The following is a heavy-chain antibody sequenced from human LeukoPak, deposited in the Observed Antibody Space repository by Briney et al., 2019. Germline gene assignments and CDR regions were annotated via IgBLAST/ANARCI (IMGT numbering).Heavy chain of an antibody. CDR2: IYHSGST. D-gene: IGHD2-2*01. V-gene: IGHV4-4*02. CDR3: ARLVVVVPAAILGYYYYMDV. Sequence: SETLSLTCAVSGGSISSGNWWSWVRQPPGKGLEWIGEIYHSGSTNYNPPLKSRVTISVDKSKNQFSLKLSSVTAADTAVYYCARLVVVVPAAILGYYYYMDVWGKGTTVTVSS. J-gene: IGHJ6*03. CDR1: GGSISSGNW.